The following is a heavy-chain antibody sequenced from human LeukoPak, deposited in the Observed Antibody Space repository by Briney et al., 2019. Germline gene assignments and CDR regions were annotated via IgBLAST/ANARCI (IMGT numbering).Heavy chain of an antibody. CDR1: GFTFSSYG. CDR2: ISGSGGDT. D-gene: IGHD5-12*01. CDR3: AKSLIGSGYGWAPFDY. Sequence: PGRSLRLSCAASGFTFSSYGMHWVRQAPGKGLEWVSAISGSGGDTYYADSVKGRFTISRDNSKNTLYLQMNSLRAEDTAVYYCAKSLIGSGYGWAPFDYWGQGTLVTVSS. J-gene: IGHJ4*02. V-gene: IGHV3-23*01.